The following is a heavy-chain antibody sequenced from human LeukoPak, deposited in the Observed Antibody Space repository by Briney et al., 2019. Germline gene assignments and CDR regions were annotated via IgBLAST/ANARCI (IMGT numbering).Heavy chain of an antibody. CDR2: ISSSSSYI. V-gene: IGHV3-21*04. CDR3: ASRRQQLALDY. D-gene: IGHD6-13*01. Sequence: SGGSLRLSCAASGFTFSSYSMNWVRQAPGKGLEWVSSISSSSSYIYYADSVKGRFTISRDNSKNTLYLQMNSLRAEDTAVYYCASRRQQLALDYWGQGTLVTVSS. J-gene: IGHJ4*02. CDR1: GFTFSSYS.